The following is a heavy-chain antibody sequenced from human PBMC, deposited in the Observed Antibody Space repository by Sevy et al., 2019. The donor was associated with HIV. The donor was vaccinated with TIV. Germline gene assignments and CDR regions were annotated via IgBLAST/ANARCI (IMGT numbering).Heavy chain of an antibody. CDR3: ARDLDYDSSGYYSEYYFDY. Sequence: GGSLRLSCAASGFTFSSYWMSWVRQAPGKGLEWVANIKQDGSEKYYVDSVKGRFTISRDNAKNSLYPQMNSLRAEDTAVYYCARDLDYDSSGYYSEYYFDYWGQGTLVTVSS. J-gene: IGHJ4*02. V-gene: IGHV3-7*03. CDR1: GFTFSSYW. CDR2: IKQDGSEK. D-gene: IGHD3-22*01.